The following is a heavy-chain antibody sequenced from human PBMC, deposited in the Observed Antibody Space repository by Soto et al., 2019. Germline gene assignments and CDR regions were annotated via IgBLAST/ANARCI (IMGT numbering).Heavy chain of an antibody. D-gene: IGHD3-22*01. V-gene: IGHV4-30-2*01. CDR2: IYHSGST. J-gene: IGHJ6*02. CDR3: ARDYYDSSGYYYYYYGMDV. Sequence: QLQLQESGSGLVKPSQTLSLTCAVSGGSISSGGYSWSWIRQPPGKGLEWIGYIYHSGSTYYNPSVKSRVTISVDRSKNQFSLKLSSVTAADTAVYYCARDYYDSSGYYYYYYGMDVWGQGTTVTVSS. CDR1: GGSISSGGYS.